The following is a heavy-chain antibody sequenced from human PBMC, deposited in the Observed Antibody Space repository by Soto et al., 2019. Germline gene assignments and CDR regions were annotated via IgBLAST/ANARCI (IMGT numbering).Heavy chain of an antibody. V-gene: IGHV2-5*02. D-gene: IGHD3-22*01. CDR2: IYWDDDK. CDR1: GFSLSTSGVG. Sequence: QITLKESGPTLVKPTQTLTLTCTFSGFSLSTSGVGVGWIRQPPGKALEWLALIYWDDDKRYSPSLKSRLTITKETSKNQVVLTMTNMDPVDTATDYCAHRGDSRGYFHFDYWGQGTLVTVSS. J-gene: IGHJ4*02. CDR3: AHRGDSRGYFHFDY.